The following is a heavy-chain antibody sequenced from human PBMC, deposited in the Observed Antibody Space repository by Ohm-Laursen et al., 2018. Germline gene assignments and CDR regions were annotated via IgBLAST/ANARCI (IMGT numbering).Heavy chain of an antibody. CDR1: GFSFSSHG. Sequence: SLRLSCTASGFSFSSHGMHWVRQAPGKGLEWVAVISHDGSDKYYADSVKGRFTISRDNSKSTLYLQMNSLRAEDTAVYYCARASGASYGMDVWGQGTTVTVSS. D-gene: IGHD3-3*01. J-gene: IGHJ6*02. CDR2: ISHDGSDK. CDR3: ARASGASYGMDV. V-gene: IGHV3-30*03.